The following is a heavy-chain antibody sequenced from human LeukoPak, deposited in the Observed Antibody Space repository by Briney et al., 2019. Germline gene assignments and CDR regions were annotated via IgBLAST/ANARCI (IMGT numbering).Heavy chain of an antibody. D-gene: IGHD6-13*01. V-gene: IGHV1-69*05. CDR1: GGTFSSYA. CDR3: ARGRRSVSRIAAAGTHEVDYYYMDV. CDR2: TIPIFGTA. J-gene: IGHJ6*03. Sequence: GASVKVSCTASGGTFSSYAISWVRQAPGQGLEWMGGTIPIFGTANYAQKFQGRVTITTDESTSTAYMELSSLRSEDTAVYYCARGRRSVSRIAAAGTHEVDYYYMDVWGKGTTVTVSS.